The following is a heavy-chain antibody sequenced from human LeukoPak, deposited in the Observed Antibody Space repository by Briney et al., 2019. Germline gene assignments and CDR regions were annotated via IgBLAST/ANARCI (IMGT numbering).Heavy chain of an antibody. Sequence: GGSLRLSCVASGISFSNYAMHWVRQAPCKGLEWVAVISDDGTKKYYGDSEKGRFTISRDNSKNTLFLQMNSLRAEDTAVYYCARDNYYGSGSYNYYGMDVWGQGTTVTVTS. D-gene: IGHD3-10*01. CDR3: ARDNYYGSGSYNYYGMDV. V-gene: IGHV3-30-3*01. J-gene: IGHJ6*02. CDR1: GISFSNYA. CDR2: ISDDGTKK.